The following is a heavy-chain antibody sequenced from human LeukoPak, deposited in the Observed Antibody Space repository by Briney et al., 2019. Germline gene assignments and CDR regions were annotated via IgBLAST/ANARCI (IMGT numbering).Heavy chain of an antibody. CDR3: ARDADGSWTLLDY. V-gene: IGHV1-18*01. Sequence: GASVKVSCKASGYTFTSYGISWVRQAPGQGLEWMGWINADHGNTRYAQKLQGRVTMTTDTSTTTAYMDLRSLRSDDTAVYYCARDADGSWTLLDYWGKGTLDTVSS. D-gene: IGHD3-10*01. CDR2: INADHGNT. CDR1: GYTFTSYG. J-gene: IGHJ4*02.